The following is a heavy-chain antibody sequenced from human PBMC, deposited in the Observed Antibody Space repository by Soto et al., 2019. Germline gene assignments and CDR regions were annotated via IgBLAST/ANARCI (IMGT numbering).Heavy chain of an antibody. CDR2: IYHSGST. CDR1: GGSISSGGYS. D-gene: IGHD3-9*01. J-gene: IGHJ5*02. V-gene: IGHV4-30-2*01. CDR3: ARGGYDILTGYDRPTVFDP. Sequence: PSETLSLTCAVSGGSISSGGYSWSWIRQPPGKGLEWIGYIYHSGSTYYNPSLKSRVTISVDRSKNQFSLKLSSVTAADTAVYYCARGGYDILTGYDRPTVFDPWCPGPLVTGSS.